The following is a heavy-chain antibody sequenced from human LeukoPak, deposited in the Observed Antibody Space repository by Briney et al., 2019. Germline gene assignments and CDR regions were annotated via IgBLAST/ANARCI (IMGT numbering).Heavy chain of an antibody. J-gene: IGHJ3*02. V-gene: IGHV1-69*01. CDR1: GGTFSSYA. CDR2: IIPIFGTA. Sequence: ASVKVSCKASGGTFSSYAISWVQQAPGQGLEWMGGIIPIFGTANYAQKFQGRVTITADESTSTAYMELSSLRSEDTAVYYCAKGPVAEWLLFFDIWGQGTMVTVSS. D-gene: IGHD3-3*01. CDR3: AKGPVAEWLLFFDI.